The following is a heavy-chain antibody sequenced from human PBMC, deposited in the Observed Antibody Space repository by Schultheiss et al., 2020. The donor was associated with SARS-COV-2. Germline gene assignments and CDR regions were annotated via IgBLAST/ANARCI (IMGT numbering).Heavy chain of an antibody. CDR3: TTDWIAVAGSGDY. CDR2: IKSKTDGGTT. V-gene: IGHV3-15*01. Sequence: ETLSLTCAVYGGSFSGYYWSWVRQAPGKGLEWVGRIKSKTDGGTTDYAAPVKGRFTISSDDSKNTLYLQMNSVKTEDTAVYYCTTDWIAVAGSGDYWGQGTLVTVSS. CDR1: GGSFSGYY. J-gene: IGHJ4*02. D-gene: IGHD6-19*01.